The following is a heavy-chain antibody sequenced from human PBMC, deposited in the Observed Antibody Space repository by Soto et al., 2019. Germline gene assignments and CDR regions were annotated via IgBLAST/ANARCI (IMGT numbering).Heavy chain of an antibody. CDR3: GRRMFRRSTRSRAVNYYALDV. Sequence: PSEALSLTCEVDSGSVSGSYWTWIFQSPRKGLEWVAEINHTGSTNSDTSLKGRVTAAIDTPKNQFSWMLTSVTAATTAVYFCGRRMFRRSTRSRAVNYYALDVWGQGTTVTVSS. V-gene: IGHV4-34*01. CDR1: SGSVSGSY. D-gene: IGHD3-10*01. CDR2: INHTGST. J-gene: IGHJ6*02.